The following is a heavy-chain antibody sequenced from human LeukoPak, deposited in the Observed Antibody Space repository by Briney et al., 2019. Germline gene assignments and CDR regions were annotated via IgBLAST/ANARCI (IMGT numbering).Heavy chain of an antibody. J-gene: IGHJ3*02. CDR3: AKDVFTMIVGGAFDI. CDR1: GFTFSNFA. CDR2: ISYDGSNK. D-gene: IGHD3-22*01. Sequence: GRSLRLSCAASGFTFSNFAMHWVRQAPGKGLEWVAIISYDGSNKYYADSVKGRFTISRDNSKNTLYLQMNSLRAEDTAVYYCAKDVFTMIVGGAFDIWGQGTMVTVSS. V-gene: IGHV3-30*04.